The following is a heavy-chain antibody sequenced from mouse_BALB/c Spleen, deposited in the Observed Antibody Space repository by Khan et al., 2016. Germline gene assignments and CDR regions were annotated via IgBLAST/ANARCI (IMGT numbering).Heavy chain of an antibody. D-gene: IGHD1-1*01. J-gene: IGHJ2*01. CDR2: ISHSGST. CDR1: DYSITSDFA. CDR3: ARGYYYGKGYFDY. Sequence: EVQLQESGPGLAKPSQSLSLTCTVTDYSITSDFAWNWIRQFPGNKLERMGYISHSGSTSYNPSLKSRFTFPRDKPRNPFFLQLNSVTAEDSASYYCARGYYYGKGYFDYWGQGTTLTGSS. V-gene: IGHV3-2*02.